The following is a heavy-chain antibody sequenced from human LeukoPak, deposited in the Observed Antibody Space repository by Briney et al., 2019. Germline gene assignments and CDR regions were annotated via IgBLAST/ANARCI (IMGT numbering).Heavy chain of an antibody. CDR1: AFTFSSYA. Sequence: GVSLRLSCAASAFTFSSYAMSCVPQAPGKGLEWVSAISANGGRTYYAVSVKGRFTISRDNSKNTLSLQMNSLRAEDTAVYYCAKDRSSSFYYYYMDVWGKGTTVTVSS. D-gene: IGHD6-6*01. V-gene: IGHV3-23*01. CDR2: ISANGGRT. CDR3: AKDRSSSFYYYYMDV. J-gene: IGHJ6*03.